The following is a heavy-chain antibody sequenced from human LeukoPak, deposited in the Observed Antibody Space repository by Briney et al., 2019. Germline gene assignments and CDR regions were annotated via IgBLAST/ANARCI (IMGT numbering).Heavy chain of an antibody. J-gene: IGHJ4*02. CDR3: ASDFWSGYYTPMGVNY. Sequence: RPGGSLRLSCTSSGFTFNDYFMSWIRQAPGKGLEWVSYISISGTTIYYADSVKGRFTISRDNAKNTLYLQMNNLRAEDTAVYYCASDFWSGYYTPMGVNYWGQGTLVTVSS. D-gene: IGHD3-3*01. V-gene: IGHV3-11*04. CDR2: ISISGTTI. CDR1: GFTFNDYF.